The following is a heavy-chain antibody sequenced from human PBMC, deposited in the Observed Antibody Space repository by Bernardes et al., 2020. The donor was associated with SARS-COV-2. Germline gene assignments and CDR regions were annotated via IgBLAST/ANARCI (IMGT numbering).Heavy chain of an antibody. CDR1: AYTFTSYY. Sequence: ASVKVSCKASAYTFTSYYMHWVRQTPGQGLEWMGLINPNGGSTSYAKKFQGRVTMTRDTSTSTVYMELSSLRSEDTAVYYCARFGKGRRLQLDYWGQGTLVTVSS. D-gene: IGHD3-10*01. V-gene: IGHV1-46*01. CDR3: ARFGKGRRLQLDY. CDR2: INPNGGST. J-gene: IGHJ4*02.